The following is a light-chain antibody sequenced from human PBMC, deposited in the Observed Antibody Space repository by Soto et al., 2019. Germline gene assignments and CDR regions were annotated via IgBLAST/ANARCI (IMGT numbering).Light chain of an antibody. J-gene: IGLJ1*01. CDR3: FSYAGGYTFV. Sequence: QSALTQPRSVSGSPGQSVTISCTGTSSDVGVYRYVSWYQQHPGKVPKLMMYDVTTRRSGIPDRFSGSKSGNTASLTISGLQAEDEADYYCFSYAGGYTFVFGTGTKLTVL. V-gene: IGLV2-11*01. CDR2: DVT. CDR1: SSDVGVYRY.